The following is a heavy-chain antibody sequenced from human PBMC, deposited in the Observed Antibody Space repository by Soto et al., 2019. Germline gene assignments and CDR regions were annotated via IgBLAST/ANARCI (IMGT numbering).Heavy chain of an antibody. Sequence: GGSLRLSCAASGFTFSSYAMHWVRQAPGKGLEWVAVISYDGSNKYYADSVKGRFTISRDNSKNTLYLQMNSLRAEDTALYYCARDDRYDILTGYYRDYYYYYGMDVWGQGTTVTVSS. CDR1: GFTFSSYA. J-gene: IGHJ6*02. CDR2: ISYDGSNK. CDR3: ARDDRYDILTGYYRDYYYYYGMDV. V-gene: IGHV3-30-3*01. D-gene: IGHD3-9*01.